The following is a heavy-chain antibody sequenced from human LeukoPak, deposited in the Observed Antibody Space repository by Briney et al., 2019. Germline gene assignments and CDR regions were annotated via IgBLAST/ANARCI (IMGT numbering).Heavy chain of an antibody. CDR3: ARGRSGWTEDAFDI. Sequence: GASVKVSCKASGCTFTGYYMHWVRQAPGQGLEWMGWINPNSGGTNYAQKFQGRVTMTRDTSISTAYMELSRLRSDDTVVYYCARGRSGWTEDAFDIWGQGTMVTVSS. V-gene: IGHV1-2*02. J-gene: IGHJ3*02. D-gene: IGHD6-19*01. CDR2: INPNSGGT. CDR1: GCTFTGYY.